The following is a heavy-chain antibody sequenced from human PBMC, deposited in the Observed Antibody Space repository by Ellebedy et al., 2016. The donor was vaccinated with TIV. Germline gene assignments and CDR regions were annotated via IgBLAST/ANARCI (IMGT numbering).Heavy chain of an antibody. CDR3: ARRGGSYNYYFDY. CDR2: IYYSGST. Sequence: GSLRLXCTVSGGSISSYYWSWIRQPPGKGLEWIGYIYYSGSTNYNPSLKSRVTISVDTSKNQFSLKLSSVTAADTAVYYCARRGGSYNYYFDYWGQGTLVTVSS. CDR1: GGSISSYY. D-gene: IGHD1-26*01. V-gene: IGHV4-59*08. J-gene: IGHJ4*02.